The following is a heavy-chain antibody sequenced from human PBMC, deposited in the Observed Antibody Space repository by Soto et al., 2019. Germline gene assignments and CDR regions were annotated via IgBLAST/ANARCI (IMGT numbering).Heavy chain of an antibody. J-gene: IGHJ6*02. D-gene: IGHD3-3*01. V-gene: IGHV3-23*01. CDR1: GFTFSSYA. Sequence: GGSLRLSCAASGFTFSSYAMSWVRQAPGKGLEWVSAISGSGGSTYYADSVKGRFTISRDNSKNTLYLQMNSLRAEDTAVYYCAKDQGSGYYIYSYYGMDVWGQGTTVTVSS. CDR2: ISGSGGST. CDR3: AKDQGSGYYIYSYYGMDV.